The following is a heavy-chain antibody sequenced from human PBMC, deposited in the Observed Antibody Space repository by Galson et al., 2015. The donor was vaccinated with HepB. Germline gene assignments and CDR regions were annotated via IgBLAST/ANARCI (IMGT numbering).Heavy chain of an antibody. J-gene: IGHJ4*02. CDR3: ARRYSSSADFFDR. D-gene: IGHD6-6*01. CDR1: GFTFSTYA. CDR2: IWSNDINK. Sequence: LRLSCAASGFTFSTYAMHWVRQAPGQGLEWVAIIWSNDINKYYVDSVKGRFTISRDNAKNSLFLQMNSLRAEDTAVYYCARRYSSSADFFDRWGQGTLSPSPQ. V-gene: IGHV3-33*03.